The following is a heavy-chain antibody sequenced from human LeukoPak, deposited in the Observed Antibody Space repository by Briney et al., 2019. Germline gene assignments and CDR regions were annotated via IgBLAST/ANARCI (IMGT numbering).Heavy chain of an antibody. V-gene: IGHV1-69*06. Sequence: GASVKVSCKASGGTFSSYAISWVRQAPGQGLEWMGGIIPIFGTANYAQKFQGRVTITADKSTSTAYMELSSLRSEDTAVYYCARGGTYYDILTGYRDYYYYMDVWGKGTTVTVSS. CDR2: IIPIFGTA. CDR3: ARGGTYYDILTGYRDYYYYMDV. D-gene: IGHD3-9*01. J-gene: IGHJ6*03. CDR1: GGTFSSYA.